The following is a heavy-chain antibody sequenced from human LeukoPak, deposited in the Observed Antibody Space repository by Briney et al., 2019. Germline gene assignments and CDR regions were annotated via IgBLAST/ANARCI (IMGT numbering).Heavy chain of an antibody. CDR3: ARDLAYCGGDCYPGVYYFDY. CDR1: GFTFSSYS. V-gene: IGHV3-21*01. Sequence: PGGSLRLSCAASGFTFSSYSMSWVRKAPGKGLEWVSSISSSSSYIYYADSVKGRFTISRDNAKNSLYLQMNSLRAEDTAVYYCARDLAYCGGDCYPGVYYFDYWGQGTLVTVSS. D-gene: IGHD2-21*02. J-gene: IGHJ4*02. CDR2: ISSSSSYI.